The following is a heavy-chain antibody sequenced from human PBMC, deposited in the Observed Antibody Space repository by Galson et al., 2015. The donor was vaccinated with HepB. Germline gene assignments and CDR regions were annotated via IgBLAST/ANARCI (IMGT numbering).Heavy chain of an antibody. CDR2: IWFDGTQK. J-gene: IGHJ6*03. CDR1: GFNFSAYG. Sequence: SLRLSCAASGFNFSAYGMHWVRQAPGRGLEWVAVIWFDGTQKYYGGSVKGRFSISRDTSKNTLHLQMNSLRAGDTGIYHCAKDLGLATYYMDVWGKGTTVTVSS. V-gene: IGHV3-33*06. D-gene: IGHD6-13*01. CDR3: AKDLGLATYYMDV.